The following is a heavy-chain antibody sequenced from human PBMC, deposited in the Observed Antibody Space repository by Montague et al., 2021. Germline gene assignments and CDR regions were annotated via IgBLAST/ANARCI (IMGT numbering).Heavy chain of an antibody. CDR1: SGSIFHAH. D-gene: IGHD3-10*01. V-gene: IGHV4-59*08. Sequence: SETLSLTCTVSSGSIFHAHWSWDRQPPGKGLEWLGSMFYGGATSSNPSLKSRVTMSIDTSTNQFSLKLSSVTAADTAVYYCAKQDYFVSGTSYKGFDPWGQGILVTVSS. J-gene: IGHJ5*02. CDR2: MFYGGAT. CDR3: AKQDYFVSGTSYKGFDP.